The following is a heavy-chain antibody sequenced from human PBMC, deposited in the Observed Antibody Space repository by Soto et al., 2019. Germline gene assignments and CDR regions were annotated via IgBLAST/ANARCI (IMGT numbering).Heavy chain of an antibody. CDR2: IIPIFGTA. CDR3: ARVWEDYYYYYGMDV. CDR1: GGTFSSYA. D-gene: IGHD1-26*01. V-gene: IGHV1-69*13. J-gene: IGHJ6*02. Sequence: SVKVSCKASGGTFSSYAISWVRKAPGQGLEWMGGIIPIFGTANYAQKFQGRVTITADESTSTAYMELSSLRSEDTAVYYCARVWEDYYYYYGMDVWGQGTTVTVSS.